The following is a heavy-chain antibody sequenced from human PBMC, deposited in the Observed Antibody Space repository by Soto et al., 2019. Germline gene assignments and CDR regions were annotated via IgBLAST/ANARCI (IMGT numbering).Heavy chain of an antibody. CDR3: ARDDYSNPHYYGMDV. V-gene: IGHV4-31*02. CDR2: IYYSGST. D-gene: IGHD4-4*01. CDR1: GGSISSGGYY. Sequence: PSETLSLTCTASGGSISSGGYYWSWIRQHPGKGLEWIGYIYYSGSTYYNPSLKSRVTISVDTSKNQFSLKLSSVTAADTAVYYCARDDYSNPHYYGMDVWGQGTTVTVSS. J-gene: IGHJ6*02.